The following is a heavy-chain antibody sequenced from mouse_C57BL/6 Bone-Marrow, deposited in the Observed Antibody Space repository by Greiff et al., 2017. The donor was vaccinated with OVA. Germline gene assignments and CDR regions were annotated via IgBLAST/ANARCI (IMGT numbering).Heavy chain of an antibody. J-gene: IGHJ1*03. Sequence: EVQLVESGGGLVQPKGSLKLSCAASGFSFNTYAMNWVRQAPGQGLEWVARIRSKSNNYATYYADSVKDRFTISRDDSESMLYLQMNNLKAEDTAMYYCVRHPSWDWYFDVWGTGTTVTVSS. CDR2: IRSKSNNYAT. CDR1: GFSFNTYA. V-gene: IGHV10-1*01. CDR3: VRHPSWDWYFDV. D-gene: IGHD4-1*01.